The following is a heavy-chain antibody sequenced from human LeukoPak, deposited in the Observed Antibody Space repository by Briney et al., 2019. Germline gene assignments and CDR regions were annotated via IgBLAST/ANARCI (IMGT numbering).Heavy chain of an antibody. Sequence: PGGSLRLSCAASGFTFSSYGMHWARQAPGKGLEWVAVISYDGSNKYYADSVKGRFTISRDNSKNTLYLQMNSLRAEDTAVYYCAKGACSGGSCYRFDYWGQGTLVTVSS. D-gene: IGHD2-15*01. CDR2: ISYDGSNK. CDR1: GFTFSSYG. CDR3: AKGACSGGSCYRFDY. J-gene: IGHJ4*02. V-gene: IGHV3-30*18.